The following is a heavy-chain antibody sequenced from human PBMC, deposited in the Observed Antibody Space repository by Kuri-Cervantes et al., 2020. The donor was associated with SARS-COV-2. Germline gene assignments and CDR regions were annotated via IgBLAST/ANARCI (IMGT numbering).Heavy chain of an antibody. CDR3: ATGMVRGVIQSYYYGMDV. CDR1: GYTFSGYY. J-gene: IGHJ6*02. D-gene: IGHD3-10*01. CDR2: INPNSGGT. Sequence: ASVKVSCKASGYTFSGYYIYWVRQAPGQGLEWMGWINPNSGGTNYAQKFQGWVTMTRDTSISTAYMELSRLRSDDTAVYCCATGMVRGVIQSYYYGMDVWGQGTTVTVSS. V-gene: IGHV1-2*04.